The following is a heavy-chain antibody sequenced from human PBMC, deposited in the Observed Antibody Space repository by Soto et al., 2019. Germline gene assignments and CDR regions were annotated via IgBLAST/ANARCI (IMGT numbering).Heavy chain of an antibody. CDR3: AKDPNYYGSGSYEDY. V-gene: IGHV3-23*01. D-gene: IGHD3-10*01. Sequence: GESLKISCAASGFTVSSNYLTWARQPPGKGLEWVATISGGGSRISHADSVKGRFTISRDNSLETLYLQMNSLRAEYTAVYYCAKDPNYYGSGSYEDYWGQGTLVTVSS. CDR1: GFTVSSNY. J-gene: IGHJ4*02. CDR2: ISGGGSRI.